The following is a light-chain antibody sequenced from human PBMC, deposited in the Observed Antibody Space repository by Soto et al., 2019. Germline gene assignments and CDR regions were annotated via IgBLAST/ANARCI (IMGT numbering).Light chain of an antibody. CDR2: TAS. Sequence: DIQLTQSPSFLSASVGDRVTITCWASQGIGSYLAWYQQKPGKAPKLLIYTASTLQSGVPSRFSGSGSGAEFTLTIISLQPEDFATYYCQQFNDYPITFGQGTRLEIK. CDR1: QGIGSY. J-gene: IGKJ5*01. CDR3: QQFNDYPIT. V-gene: IGKV1-9*01.